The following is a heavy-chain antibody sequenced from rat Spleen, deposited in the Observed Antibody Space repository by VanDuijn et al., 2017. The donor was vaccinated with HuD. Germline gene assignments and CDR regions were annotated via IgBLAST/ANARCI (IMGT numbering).Heavy chain of an antibody. CDR3: ANHAYSNYRALGWFAY. D-gene: IGHD1-2*01. J-gene: IGHJ3*01. V-gene: IGHV5-29*01. CDR1: RFTFNNYG. Sequence: EVHLVESGGGLVQPGGSLKLSCAASRFTFNNYGMAWVRQAPTKELEWVASISPSGGGTYYRDSVKGRFTVSRDNTRSTQFLQMDSLRSEDTATYYCANHAYSNYRALGWFAYWGQGTLVTVSS. CDR2: ISPSGGGT.